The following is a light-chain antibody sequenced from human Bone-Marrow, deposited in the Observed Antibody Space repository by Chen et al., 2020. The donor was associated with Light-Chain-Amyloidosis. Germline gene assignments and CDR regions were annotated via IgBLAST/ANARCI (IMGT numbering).Light chain of an antibody. J-gene: IGKJ1*01. V-gene: IGKV1-5*03. CDR2: QAS. CDR1: QNIDKW. CDR3: HQYNQNLGT. Sequence: DLQMTQSPSTLSAALGDTVTITCRASQNIDKWLAWYQQKPGQAPKLLIFQASNLESGVPTRFSGSGSGTEFTLTISNLQPDDFATYYCHQYNQNLGTFGHGTKVDIK.